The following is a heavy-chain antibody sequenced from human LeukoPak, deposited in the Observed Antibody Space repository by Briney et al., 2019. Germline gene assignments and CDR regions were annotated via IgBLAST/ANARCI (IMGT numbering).Heavy chain of an antibody. J-gene: IGHJ6*03. CDR2: IIPIFGTA. V-gene: IGHV1-69*13. D-gene: IGHD2-15*01. Sequence: SVKVSCKASGYTFTSYDINWVRQATGQGLEWMGGIIPIFGTANYAQKFQGRVTITADESTSTAYMELSSLRSEDTAVYYCARLGDIDYYHYMDVWGKGTTVTVSS. CDR1: GYTFTSYD. CDR3: ARLGDIDYYHYMDV.